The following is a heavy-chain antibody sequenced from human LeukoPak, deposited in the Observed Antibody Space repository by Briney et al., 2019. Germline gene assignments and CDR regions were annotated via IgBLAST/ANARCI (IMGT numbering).Heavy chain of an antibody. CDR1: GFNFDDYS. CDR2: VNWDGTST. CDR3: ARQFYGDYIWFDP. D-gene: IGHD4-17*01. J-gene: IGHJ5*02. Sequence: PGGSLRLSCAGSGFNFDDYSMPWFRQGPGKGLEWVSLVNWDGTSTVYADSVKGRFTISRDNSKNSLFLQMNSLRNEDTAFYYCARQFYGDYIWFDPGGQGTLVTVSS. V-gene: IGHV3-43*01.